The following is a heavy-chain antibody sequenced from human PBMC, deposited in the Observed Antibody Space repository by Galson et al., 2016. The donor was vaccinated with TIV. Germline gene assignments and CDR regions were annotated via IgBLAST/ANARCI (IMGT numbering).Heavy chain of an antibody. CDR2: ISYDGSNK. J-gene: IGHJ4*02. D-gene: IGHD6-13*01. CDR3: ARDKATGTAIDY. CDR1: GFPFSGYA. Sequence: SLRLSCAGSGFPFSGYAIHRVRQAPGKGLEWLAVISYDGSNKYYADSVKGRFTISRDNSKSTLYLQMNRLRTEDTAVYYCARDKATGTAIDYWGQGTLLIVSS. V-gene: IGHV3-30-3*01.